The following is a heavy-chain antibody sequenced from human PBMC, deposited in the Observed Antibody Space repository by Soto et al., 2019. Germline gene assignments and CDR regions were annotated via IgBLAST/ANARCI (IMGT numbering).Heavy chain of an antibody. V-gene: IGHV1-2*04. J-gene: IGHJ4*02. CDR1: GYTFTGYY. CDR3: ARDYLGGDVNFYFDY. D-gene: IGHD2-21*01. CDR2: INPNSGGT. Sequence: ASVKVSCKASGYTFTGYYMHWVRQAPGQGLEWMGWINPNSGGTNYAQKFQGWVTMTRDTSISTAYMELSRLRSDDTAVYYCARDYLGGDVNFYFDYWGQGTLVTVSS.